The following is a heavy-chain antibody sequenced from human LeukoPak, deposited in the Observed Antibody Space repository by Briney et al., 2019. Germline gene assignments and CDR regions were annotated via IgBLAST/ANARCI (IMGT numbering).Heavy chain of an antibody. V-gene: IGHV4-30-4*01. D-gene: IGHD4-23*01. CDR3: AREFYGGNSLVFDY. CDR2: IYYSGST. J-gene: IGHJ4*02. CDR1: GGSISSGDYY. Sequence: SQTLSLTCTVSGGSISSGDYYWSWSRQTPGKGLEWSGYIYYSGSTFYNPSLKSRVTISVDTSKNQFSLKLSSVTAADTAVYYCAREFYGGNSLVFDYWGQGTLVTVSS.